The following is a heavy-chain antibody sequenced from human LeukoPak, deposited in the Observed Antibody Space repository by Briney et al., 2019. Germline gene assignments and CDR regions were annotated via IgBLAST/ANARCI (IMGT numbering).Heavy chain of an antibody. D-gene: IGHD3-10*01. CDR2: ISSSSSYI. V-gene: IGHV3-21*01. Sequence: GGSLRLSCAASGFTLSTYTMNWVRQAPGKGLEWVSSISSSSSYIYYADSVKGRYTISRDDAKNSLSLQMNSLRAEDTAVYYCARSGIKMVRGVIIKSPYHMDVWGKGTTVTVSS. J-gene: IGHJ6*03. CDR1: GFTLSTYT. CDR3: ARSGIKMVRGVIIKSPYHMDV.